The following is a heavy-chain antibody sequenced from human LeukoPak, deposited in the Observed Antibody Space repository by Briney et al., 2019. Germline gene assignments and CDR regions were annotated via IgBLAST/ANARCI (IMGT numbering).Heavy chain of an antibody. CDR2: ISGSGGST. CDR1: GFIFSRYA. Sequence: GGSLRLSCAASGFIFSRYAMSWVRQAPGKGLEWVSAISGSGGSTYYADSVKGRFTISRDNSKNTLYLQMNSLKAEDTAVYYCARDDYGETFDYWGQGTLVTVSS. V-gene: IGHV3-23*01. J-gene: IGHJ4*02. D-gene: IGHD4-17*01. CDR3: ARDDYGETFDY.